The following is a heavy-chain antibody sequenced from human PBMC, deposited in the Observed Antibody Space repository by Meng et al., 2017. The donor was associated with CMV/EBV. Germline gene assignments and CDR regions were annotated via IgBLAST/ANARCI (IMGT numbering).Heavy chain of an antibody. CDR2: IYWDDDK. D-gene: IGHD6-13*01. V-gene: IGHV2-5*02. J-gene: IGHJ4*02. Sequence: QLPLKESGPTHVKPTQTLTLTCTFSGFSLSTSGVGVGWIRQPPGKALEWLALIYWDDDKRYSPSLKSRLTVTKDTSKNQVVLTMTNMDPVDTATYYCARIAAAGRFDYWGQGTLVTVSS. CDR3: ARIAAAGRFDY. CDR1: GFSLSTSGVG.